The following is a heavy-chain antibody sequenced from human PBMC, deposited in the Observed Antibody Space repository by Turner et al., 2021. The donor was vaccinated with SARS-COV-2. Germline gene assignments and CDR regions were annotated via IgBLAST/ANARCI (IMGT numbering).Heavy chain of an antibody. Sequence: EVQLVESGGGLVQPGGSLRLSCAASGFTFSSYEMNWVPQAPVKGLEWVSYISSSGSTIYYADSVKGRFTISRDNAKNSLYLQMNSLRAEDTAVYYCARDRSITVTTIGIDYWGQGTLVTVSS. CDR3: ARDRSITVTTIGIDY. V-gene: IGHV3-48*03. CDR1: GFTFSSYE. CDR2: ISSSGSTI. J-gene: IGHJ4*02. D-gene: IGHD4-17*01.